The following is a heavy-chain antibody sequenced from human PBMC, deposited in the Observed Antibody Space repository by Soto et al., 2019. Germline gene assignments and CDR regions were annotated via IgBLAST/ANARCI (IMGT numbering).Heavy chain of an antibody. D-gene: IGHD6-13*01. V-gene: IGHV1-24*01. CDR3: ATTIAAAGTGGWFDP. CDR2: FDPEDGET. Sequence: GASVKVSCKVSGYTLTELSMHWVRQAPGKGLEWMGGFDPEDGETIYAQKFQGRVTMTEDTSTDTAYMELSSLRSEDTAVYYCATTIAAAGTGGWFDPWGQGTLVTVSS. J-gene: IGHJ5*02. CDR1: GYTLTELS.